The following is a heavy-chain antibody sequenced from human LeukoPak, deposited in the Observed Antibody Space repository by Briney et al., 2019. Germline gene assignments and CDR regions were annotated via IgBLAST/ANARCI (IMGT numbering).Heavy chain of an antibody. CDR2: INPNSGGT. V-gene: IGHV1-2*02. D-gene: IGHD3-16*01. CDR1: GYTFTGYY. Sequence: ASVKVSCKASGYTFTGYYMHWVRQAPGQGLEWMGWINPNSGGTNYAQKFQGRVTMTRDMSTSTVYMELSSLRSEDTAVYYCARGRLRVPRSFDPWGQGTLVTVSS. CDR3: ARGRLRVPRSFDP. J-gene: IGHJ5*02.